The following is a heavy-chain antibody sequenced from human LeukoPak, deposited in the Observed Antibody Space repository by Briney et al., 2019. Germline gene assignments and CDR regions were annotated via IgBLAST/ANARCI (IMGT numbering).Heavy chain of an antibody. D-gene: IGHD6-13*01. CDR2: INPNSGGT. CDR3: ARNPWQIAAAGGIWFDP. V-gene: IGHV1-2*02. J-gene: IGHJ5*02. CDR1: GYTFTGYY. Sequence: SVKVSCKASGYTFTGYYMHWVRQAPGQGLEWMGWINPNSGGTNYAQKFQGRVTMTRDTSISTAYMELSRLRSDDTAVYYCARNPWQIAAAGGIWFDPWGQGTLVTVSS.